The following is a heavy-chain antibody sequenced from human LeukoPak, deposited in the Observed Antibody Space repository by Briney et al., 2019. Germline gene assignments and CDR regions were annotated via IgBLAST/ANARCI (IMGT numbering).Heavy chain of an antibody. J-gene: IGHJ6*02. CDR2: IYTSGST. Sequence: PSETLSLTCTVSGGSISSYYWSWIRQPPGKGLEWIGYIYTSGSTNYNPSLKSRVTISVDTSKNQFSLKLSSVTAADTAVYYCARDQSSGSSSYYYGMDVWGPGATVTVSS. D-gene: IGHD1-26*01. CDR1: GGSISSYY. CDR3: ARDQSSGSSSYYYGMDV. V-gene: IGHV4-4*09.